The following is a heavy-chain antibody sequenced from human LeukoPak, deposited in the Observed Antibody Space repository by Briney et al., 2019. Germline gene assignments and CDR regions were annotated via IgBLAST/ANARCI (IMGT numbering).Heavy chain of an antibody. CDR3: AKSKAEWYSSGWYYFDY. J-gene: IGHJ4*02. Sequence: GESLGLSCAASGFTFDDYAMHWVRQAPGKGREWVSGISWNSVRIGYADSVKGRFTISRDNAKNSLYLQMDSLRAEDPALYYCAKSKAEWYSSGWYYFDYWGQGTLVTVSS. CDR1: GFTFDDYA. CDR2: ISWNSVRI. V-gene: IGHV3-9*01. D-gene: IGHD6-19*01.